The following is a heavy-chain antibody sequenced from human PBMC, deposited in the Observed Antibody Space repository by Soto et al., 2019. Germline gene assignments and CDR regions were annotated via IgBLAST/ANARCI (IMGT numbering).Heavy chain of an antibody. Sequence: GGSLRLSCVASGFTFTNYALHWVRQAPGKGLEWVAVVSYVGNTIYYADSVKGRYTISRDNSKNTLYLQMNSLRAEDTAVYYCARVRDTAVALYYYNGLDVWGQGTTVTVSS. J-gene: IGHJ6*02. CDR1: GFTFTNYA. V-gene: IGHV3-30-3*01. D-gene: IGHD5-18*01. CDR3: ARVRDTAVALYYYNGLDV. CDR2: VSYVGNTI.